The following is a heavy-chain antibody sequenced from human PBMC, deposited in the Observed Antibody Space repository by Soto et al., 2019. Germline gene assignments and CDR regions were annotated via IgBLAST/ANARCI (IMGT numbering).Heavy chain of an antibody. CDR1: GGTFSSYA. J-gene: IGHJ6*02. V-gene: IGHV1-69*13. D-gene: IGHD3-3*01. CDR3: ARGSYYDFWSGYAGFYYGMDV. CDR2: IIPIFGTA. Sequence: SVKVSCKASGGTFSSYAISWVRQAPGQGLEWMGGIIPIFGTANYAQKFQGRVTITADESTRTAYMELSSLRSEDTAVYYCARGSYYDFWSGYAGFYYGMDVWGQGTTVTVSS.